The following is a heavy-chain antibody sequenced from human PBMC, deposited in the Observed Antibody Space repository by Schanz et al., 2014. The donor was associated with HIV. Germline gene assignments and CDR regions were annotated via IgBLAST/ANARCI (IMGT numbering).Heavy chain of an antibody. D-gene: IGHD1-26*01. CDR2: ISTGSSYI. CDR1: GFTFSNYA. CDR3: AKNGITDYFDY. V-gene: IGHV3-21*01. J-gene: IGHJ4*02. Sequence: VQLVESGGGVVQPGRSLRLSCAASGFTFSNYAMSWVRQAPGKGLEWVSSISTGSSYIYYADSVKGRFTISRDNAKNSLYLQMNSLRAEDTAVYYCAKNGITDYFDYWGQGSLVTVSS.